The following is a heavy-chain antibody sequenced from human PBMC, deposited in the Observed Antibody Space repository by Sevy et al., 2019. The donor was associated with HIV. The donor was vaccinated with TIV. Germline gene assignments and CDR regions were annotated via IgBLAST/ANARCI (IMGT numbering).Heavy chain of an antibody. V-gene: IGHV3-30-3*01. CDR3: ARDIAAAAGRESAFDI. D-gene: IGHD6-13*01. CDR1: GFTFSSYA. CDR2: ISYDGSNK. J-gene: IGHJ3*02. Sequence: GGSLRLSCAASGFTFSSYAMHWVRQAPGKGLEWVAVISYDGSNKYYADSVKGRFTISRDNSKNPLYLQMNSLRAEDTAVYYCARDIAAAAGRESAFDIWGQGTMVTVSS.